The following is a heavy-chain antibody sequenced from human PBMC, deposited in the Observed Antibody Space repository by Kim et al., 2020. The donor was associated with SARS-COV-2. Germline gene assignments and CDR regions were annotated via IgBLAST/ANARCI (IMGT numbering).Heavy chain of an antibody. CDR3: ATDPETRSWTPTFDH. CDR2: ISSSSTYI. Sequence: GGSLRLSCAASGFTLSTYIMNWVRQSPGKGLEWVSSISSSSTYIYYADSVKGRFTISRDNAKNSLYLQMTSLRAEDTAVYYCATDPETRSWTPTFDHWG. V-gene: IGHV3-21*01. J-gene: IGHJ5*02. CDR1: GFTLSTYI. D-gene: IGHD6-13*01.